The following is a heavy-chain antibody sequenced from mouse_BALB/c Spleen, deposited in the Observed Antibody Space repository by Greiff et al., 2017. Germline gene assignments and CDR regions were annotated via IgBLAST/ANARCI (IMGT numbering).Heavy chain of an antibody. CDR2: IRNKANGYTT. V-gene: IGHV7-3*02. CDR3: ARANWDVGVDY. J-gene: IGHJ2*01. D-gene: IGHD4-1*01. CDR1: GFTFTDYY. Sequence: EVKVVESGGGLVQPGGSLRLSCATSGFTFTDYYMSWVRQPPGKALEWLGFIRNKANGYTTEYSASVKGRFTISRDNSQSILYLQMNTLRAEDSATYYCARANWDVGVDYWGQGTTLTVSS.